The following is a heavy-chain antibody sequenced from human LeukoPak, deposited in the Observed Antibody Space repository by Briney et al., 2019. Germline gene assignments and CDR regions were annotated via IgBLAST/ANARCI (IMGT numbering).Heavy chain of an antibody. D-gene: IGHD3-22*01. CDR1: GYTFTGSY. CDR3: AREGGDDSSGYYYDNWFDP. J-gene: IGHJ5*02. CDR2: INPNSGGT. Sequence: ASVKVSCKASGYTFTGSYMDWVRQAPGQGLEWMGRINPNSGGTNFAQKFHGRVTMTRDTSITTAYMELSRLKSDDKAVYYCAREGGDDSSGYYYDNWFDPWGQGTLVTVPS. V-gene: IGHV1-2*06.